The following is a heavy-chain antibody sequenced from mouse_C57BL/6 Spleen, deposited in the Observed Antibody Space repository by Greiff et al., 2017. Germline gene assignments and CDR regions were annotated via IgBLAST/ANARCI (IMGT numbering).Heavy chain of an antibody. Sequence: EVKLMESGPGLVKPSQSLSLTCSVTGYSITSGYYWNWIRQFPGNKLEWMGYISYDGSNNYNPSLKNRISITRDTSKNQFFLKLNSVTTEDTATYYCARGGLRRTSYYAMDYWGQGTSVTVSS. CDR1: GYSITSGYY. CDR2: ISYDGSN. CDR3: ARGGLRRTSYYAMDY. D-gene: IGHD2-2*01. J-gene: IGHJ4*01. V-gene: IGHV3-6*01.